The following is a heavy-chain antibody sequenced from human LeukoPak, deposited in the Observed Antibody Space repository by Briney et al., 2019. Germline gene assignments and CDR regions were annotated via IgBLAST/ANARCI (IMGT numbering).Heavy chain of an antibody. D-gene: IGHD3-3*01. CDR1: GGSISSYY. CDR3: ARAPIRQNYDFWSGYPATNFDY. J-gene: IGHJ4*02. CDR2: IYYSGST. V-gene: IGHV4-59*06. Sequence: SETLSLTCTVSGGSISSYYWSWIRQHPGKGLEWIGYIYYSGSTYYNPSLKSRVTISVDTSKNQFSLKLSSVTAADTAVYYCARAPIRQNYDFWSGYPATNFDYWGQGTLVTVSS.